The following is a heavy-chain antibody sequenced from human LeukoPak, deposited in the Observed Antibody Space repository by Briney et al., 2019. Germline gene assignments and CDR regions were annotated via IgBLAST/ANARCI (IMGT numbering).Heavy chain of an antibody. CDR3: AKSPGYCSSTSCYGSFDY. CDR1: GFTFSSYA. V-gene: IGHV3-23*01. Sequence: GGSLRLSCAASGFTFSSYAMSWVRQAPGKGLEWVSAINGSGGSTYYADSVKGRFTISRDNSKNTLYLQMNSLRAEDTAVYYCAKSPGYCSSTSCYGSFDYWGQGTLVTVSS. CDR2: INGSGGST. J-gene: IGHJ4*02. D-gene: IGHD2-2*01.